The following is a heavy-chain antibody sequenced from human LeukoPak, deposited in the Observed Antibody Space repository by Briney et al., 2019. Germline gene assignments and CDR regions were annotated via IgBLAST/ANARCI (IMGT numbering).Heavy chain of an antibody. CDR3: AKDGDQGLRGVLFDS. CDR2: ISGKGGSA. D-gene: IGHD3-10*01. Sequence: PGGSLRLSCAASGFTFSRYAMSWVRQAPGKGLEWVSHISGKGGSAYYGDSVKGRFTISRDNFKNTLYLQMNSLRAEDTAVYYCAKDGDQGLRGVLFDSWGLGTLVTVSS. CDR1: GFTFSRYA. J-gene: IGHJ4*02. V-gene: IGHV3-23*01.